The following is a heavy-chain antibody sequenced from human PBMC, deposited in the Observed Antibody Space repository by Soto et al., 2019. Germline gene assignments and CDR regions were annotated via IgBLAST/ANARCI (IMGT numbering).Heavy chain of an antibody. V-gene: IGHV3-23*01. J-gene: IGHJ6*02. CDR3: AKVFLYYYYGMDV. Sequence: GGSLRLSCEASGITVSYNYMSWVRQAPGKGLEWVSAISDSGSSTYYADSVKGRFTISRDNSKNTLYLQMNSLRAEDTAVYYCAKVFLYYYYGMDVWGQGTTVTVS. CDR1: GITVSYNY. D-gene: IGHD2-21*01. CDR2: ISDSGSST.